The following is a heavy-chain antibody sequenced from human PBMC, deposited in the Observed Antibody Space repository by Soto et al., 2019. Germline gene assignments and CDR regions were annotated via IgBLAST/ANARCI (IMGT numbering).Heavy chain of an antibody. D-gene: IGHD7-27*01. J-gene: IGHJ4*02. CDR3: ARVVGPSGEPFDY. V-gene: IGHV1-69*08. Sequence: QVQLVQSGPEAKKPGSSVKVSCKASGGTFSSHTINWLRQAPGQGLEWMGRIVPILGTTNYAQKFQGRVTITADKSTSTAYMEVNSLTSDDTAVYYCARVVGPSGEPFDYWGQGTLVTVSS. CDR1: GGTFSSHT. CDR2: IVPILGTT.